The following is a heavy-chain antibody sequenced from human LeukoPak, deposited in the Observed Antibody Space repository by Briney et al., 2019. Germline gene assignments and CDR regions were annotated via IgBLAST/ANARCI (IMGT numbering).Heavy chain of an antibody. J-gene: IGHJ4*02. CDR3: ARDKSAVKFDY. D-gene: IGHD3-10*01. V-gene: IGHV4-59*01. Sequence: PSETLSLTCTVSGGSFSSYYLSWIRQPPGKGLEWIGYIYYSGSTNYNPSLKSRVTISVDTSKNQFSLKLSSVTAADTAVYYCARDKSAVKFDYWGQGTLVTVSS. CDR1: GGSFSSYY. CDR2: IYYSGST.